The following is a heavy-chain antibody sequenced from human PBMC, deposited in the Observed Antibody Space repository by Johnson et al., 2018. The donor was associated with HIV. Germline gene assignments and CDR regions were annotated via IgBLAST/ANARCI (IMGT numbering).Heavy chain of an antibody. J-gene: IGHJ3*02. Sequence: VQLVESGGGLVKPGGSLRLSCAASGFTFTNAWMTWVRQAPGKGLEWVGGIKSKTDCATSDYAAPVKGTVTIPRANSKNPLYLQMNSLKTEDTSVYYWITGGMIVVGDAFDIWGQGTMVTVSS. V-gene: IGHV3-15*01. CDR3: ITGGMIVVGDAFDI. D-gene: IGHD3-22*01. CDR1: GFTFTNAW. CDR2: IKSKTDCATS.